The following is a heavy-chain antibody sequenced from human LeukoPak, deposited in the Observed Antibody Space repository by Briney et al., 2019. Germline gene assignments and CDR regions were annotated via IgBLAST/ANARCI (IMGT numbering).Heavy chain of an antibody. CDR1: GFTFSAYE. CDR2: ISTSSSYI. V-gene: IGHV3-21*01. Sequence: GGSLRLSCAASGFTFSAYEMNWVRQAPGKGLEWVSSISTSSSYIDYADSVKGRFTIFRDNAKNSPYLQMNSLRADDTAVYYCARGSSNIAGRNNWFDPWGQGTLVTVSS. J-gene: IGHJ5*02. CDR3: ARGSSNIAGRNNWFDP. D-gene: IGHD6-6*01.